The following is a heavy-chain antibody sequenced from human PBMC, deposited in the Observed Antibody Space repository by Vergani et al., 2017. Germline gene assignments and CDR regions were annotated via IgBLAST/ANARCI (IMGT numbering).Heavy chain of an antibody. CDR2: IHPSGTT. Sequence: QVQLQESGPGLVKPSQTLSLICTVSGVSITSANYYGSWVRQPAGKGLEWIGRIHPSGTTTYHPSLKSRVTLSVDSSKNQFSLNLNSVTAADTAVYYCATEDYSTACHHWGQGTLVTVSP. D-gene: IGHD2/OR15-2a*01. J-gene: IGHJ5*02. V-gene: IGHV4-61*02. CDR3: ATEDYSTACHH. CDR1: GVSITSANYY.